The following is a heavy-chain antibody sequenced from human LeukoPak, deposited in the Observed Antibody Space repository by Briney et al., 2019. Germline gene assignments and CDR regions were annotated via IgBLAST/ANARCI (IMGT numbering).Heavy chain of an antibody. CDR3: ARGGPLVVPTSYYYYGMDV. D-gene: IGHD2-2*01. Sequence: GASVKVSCKASGYTFTGYYMHWVRQAPGQGLEWMGWINPNSGGTNYAQKFQGRVTMTRDTSISTAYMELSRLRSDDTAVYYCARGGPLVVPTSYYYYGMDVWGQGTTVTVSS. CDR2: INPNSGGT. CDR1: GYTFTGYY. J-gene: IGHJ6*02. V-gene: IGHV1-2*02.